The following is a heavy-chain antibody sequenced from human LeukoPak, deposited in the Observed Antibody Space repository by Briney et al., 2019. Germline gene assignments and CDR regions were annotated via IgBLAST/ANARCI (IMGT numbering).Heavy chain of an antibody. D-gene: IGHD3-22*01. J-gene: IGHJ5*02. CDR1: GGSISSSSYY. V-gene: IGHV4-39*07. CDR2: INHSGST. Sequence: SETLSLTCTVSGGSISSSSYYWGWIRQPPGKGLEWIGEINHSGSTNYNPSLKSRVTISVDTSKNQFSLKLSSVTAADTAVYYCARGTMIVVVITSWFDPWGQGTLVTVSS. CDR3: ARGTMIVVVITSWFDP.